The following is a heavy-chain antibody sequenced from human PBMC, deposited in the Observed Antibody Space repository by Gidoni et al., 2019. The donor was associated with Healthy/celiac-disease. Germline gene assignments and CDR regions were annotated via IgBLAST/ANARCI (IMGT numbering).Heavy chain of an antibody. J-gene: IGHJ4*02. CDR3: ARVLGLRYSSSSPLGY. V-gene: IGHV7-4-1*02. CDR1: GYTFTSYA. Sequence: QVQLVQSGSELTKPGASVKVSCKASGYTFTSYAMNWVRQAPGQGLGWMGWINTNTGNQTYAQGLTGRFVFSLDTSVSTAYLQISSLKAEDTAVYYCARVLGLRYSSSSPLGYWGQGTLVTVSS. CDR2: INTNTGNQ. D-gene: IGHD6-6*01.